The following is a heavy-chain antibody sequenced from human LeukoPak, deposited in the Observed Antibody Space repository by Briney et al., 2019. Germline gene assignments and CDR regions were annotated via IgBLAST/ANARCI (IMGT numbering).Heavy chain of an antibody. V-gene: IGHV1-18*01. Sequence: ASVKVSSKASGYTFTSYGISWVRQAPGQGLEWMGWISAYNGNTNYAQKLQGRVTMTTDTSTSTAYMELRSLRSDDTAVYYCARVPEISSSWYYGLYGSHAGYYFDYWGQGTLVTVSS. J-gene: IGHJ4*02. D-gene: IGHD6-13*01. CDR1: GYTFTSYG. CDR2: ISAYNGNT. CDR3: ARVPEISSSWYYGLYGSHAGYYFDY.